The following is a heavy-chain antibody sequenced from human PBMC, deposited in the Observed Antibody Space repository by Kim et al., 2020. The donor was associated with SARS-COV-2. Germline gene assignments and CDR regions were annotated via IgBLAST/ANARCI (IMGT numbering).Heavy chain of an antibody. CDR2: FDPEDGET. V-gene: IGHV1-24*01. D-gene: IGHD3-22*01. Sequence: ASVKVSCKVSGYTLTELSMHWVRQAPGKGLEWMGGFDPEDGETIYAQKFQGRVTMTEDTSTDTAYMELSSLRSEDTAVYYCATALATMIVMGFDYWGQGTLVTVSS. CDR1: GYTLTELS. J-gene: IGHJ4*02. CDR3: ATALATMIVMGFDY.